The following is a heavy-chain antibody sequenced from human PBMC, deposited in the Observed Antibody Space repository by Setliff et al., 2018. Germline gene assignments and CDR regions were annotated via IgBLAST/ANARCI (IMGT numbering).Heavy chain of an antibody. Sequence: PGGSLRLSCAASGFTFSTFGMYWVRQAPGKGMECVSAISGSGGNTYYADSVRGRFTISRDNSKNTLYLQINSLRAEGTAVYYCAKRYNRWYYFDFWGQGTLVTVSS. CDR1: GFTFSTFG. CDR2: ISGSGGNT. J-gene: IGHJ4*02. D-gene: IGHD1-20*01. V-gene: IGHV3-23*01. CDR3: AKRYNRWYYFDF.